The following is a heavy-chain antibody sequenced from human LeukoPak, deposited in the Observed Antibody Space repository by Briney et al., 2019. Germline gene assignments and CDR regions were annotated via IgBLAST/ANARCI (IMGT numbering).Heavy chain of an antibody. Sequence: SETLSLTCTVSGGSISSYYWSWIRQPPGKGLEWIGYIYYSGSTNYNPSLKSRVTISVDTSKNQFSLKLSSVTAADPAVYYCARGGGGSPVFGVVIAYFDYWGQGTLVTVSS. V-gene: IGHV4-59*01. D-gene: IGHD3-3*01. CDR3: ARGGGGSPVFGVVIAYFDY. CDR1: GGSISSYY. J-gene: IGHJ4*02. CDR2: IYYSGST.